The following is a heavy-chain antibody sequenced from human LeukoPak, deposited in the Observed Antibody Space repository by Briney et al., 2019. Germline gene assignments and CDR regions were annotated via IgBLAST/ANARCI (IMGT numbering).Heavy chain of an antibody. Sequence: ASVKVSCKASGGTFSSYAISWVRQAPGQGLEWMGGIIPIFGTANYAQKFQGRVTITADESTSTAYMELSSLRSEDTAVYYCAREFVVVVAANPRNYYYYYGMDVWGQGTTVTVSS. CDR1: GGTFSSYA. J-gene: IGHJ6*02. V-gene: IGHV1-69*13. D-gene: IGHD2-15*01. CDR2: IIPIFGTA. CDR3: AREFVVVVAANPRNYYYYYGMDV.